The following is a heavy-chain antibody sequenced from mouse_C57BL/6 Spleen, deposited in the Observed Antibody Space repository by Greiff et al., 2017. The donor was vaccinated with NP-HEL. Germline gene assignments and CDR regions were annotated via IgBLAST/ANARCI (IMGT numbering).Heavy chain of an antibody. V-gene: IGHV5-12*01. J-gene: IGHJ1*03. D-gene: IGHD1-1*01. CDR1: GFTFSDYY. CDR3: ARRDYAYWYFDV. CDR2: ISNGGGST. Sequence: DVHLVESGGGLVQPGGSLKLSCAASGFTFSDYYMYWVRQTPEKRLEWVAYISNGGGSTYYLDTVKGRFTISRDNAKNTLYLQMSRLKSEDTAMYYCARRDYAYWYFDVWGTGTTVTVSS.